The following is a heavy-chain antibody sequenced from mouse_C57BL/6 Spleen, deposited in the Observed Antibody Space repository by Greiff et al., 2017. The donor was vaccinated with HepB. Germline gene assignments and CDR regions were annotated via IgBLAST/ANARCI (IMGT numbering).Heavy chain of an antibody. V-gene: IGHV1-42*01. J-gene: IGHJ3*01. Sequence: EVQLQQSGPELVKPGASVKISCKASGYSFTGYYMNWVKQSPEKSLEWIGEINPSTGGTTYNQKFKAKATLTVDKSSSTAYMQLKSLTSEDSAVYYCARNEGLRRAFAYWGQGTLVTVSA. CDR2: INPSTGGT. CDR1: GYSFTGYY. CDR3: ARNEGLRRAFAY. D-gene: IGHD2-4*01.